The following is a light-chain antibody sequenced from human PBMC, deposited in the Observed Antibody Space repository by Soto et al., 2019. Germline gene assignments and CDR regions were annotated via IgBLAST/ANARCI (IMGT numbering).Light chain of an antibody. J-gene: IGKJ4*01. CDR1: QTISNT. CDR3: QDYNNWLDT. V-gene: IGKV3-15*01. CDR2: AAS. Sequence: EVVMTQSPATLSVSPGDKVSLSCRANQTISNTLAWYQQKPGQAPRLLIYAASTRATGVSARFSGSGSGTEFTLTISSLQSEDFTIYYCQDYNNWLDTFGGGTNVDLK.